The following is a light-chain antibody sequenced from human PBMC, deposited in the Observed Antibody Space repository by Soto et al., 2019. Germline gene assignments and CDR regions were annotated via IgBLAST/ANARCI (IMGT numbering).Light chain of an antibody. CDR2: ADT. J-gene: IGLJ2*01. V-gene: IGLV1-40*01. Sequence: QSVLTQPPSVSGAPGQRVTISCTGSSSNIGAGYPVHWYQQFPGAAPKLLIYADTHRPSGVPDRFSGSKSDTSASLAITGLQAEDEADFYCQSYDSNLIGLIFGGGTKVTVL. CDR1: SSNIGAGYP. CDR3: QSYDSNLIGLI.